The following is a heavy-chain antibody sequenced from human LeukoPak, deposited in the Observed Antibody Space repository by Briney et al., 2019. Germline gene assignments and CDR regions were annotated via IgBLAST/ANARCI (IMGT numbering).Heavy chain of an antibody. CDR2: ISWNSGSI. D-gene: IGHD3-22*01. Sequence: GRSLRLSCAASGFTFDDYAMHWVRQAPGKGLEWVSGISWNSGSIGYADSVKGRFTISRDNAKNSLYLQMNSLTAEDMALYYCAKDVGLYYDSSGLDYWGQGTLVTVSS. CDR1: GFTFDDYA. CDR3: AKDVGLYYDSSGLDY. J-gene: IGHJ4*02. V-gene: IGHV3-9*03.